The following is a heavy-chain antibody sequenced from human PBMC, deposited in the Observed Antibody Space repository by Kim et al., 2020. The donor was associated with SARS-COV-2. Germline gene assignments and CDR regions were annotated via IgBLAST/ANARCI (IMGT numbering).Heavy chain of an antibody. CDR3: AKGGYNSGFDY. Sequence: GGSLRLSCVASGFTFSTSPMGWVRQAPGKGLEWVSRISWDGTRTYYADSVKGRVTMSSDKSKNMLYLHMNSLRVEDTAVYYCAKGGYNSGFDYWGQGT. CDR1: GFTFSTSP. V-gene: IGHV3-23*01. CDR2: ISWDGTRT. D-gene: IGHD6-19*01. J-gene: IGHJ4*02.